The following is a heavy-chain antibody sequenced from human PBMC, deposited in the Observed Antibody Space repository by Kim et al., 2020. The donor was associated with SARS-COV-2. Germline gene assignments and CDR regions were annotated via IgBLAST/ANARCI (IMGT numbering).Heavy chain of an antibody. CDR3: ARGQSLDY. V-gene: IGHV4-31*03. CDR1: GGSIRSGGKF. CDR2: ISYSGNS. J-gene: IGHJ4*02. Sequence: SETLSHTCSVSGGSIRSGGKFWTWIRQHPAKGLEWIGYISYSGNSHYSPSLRSRVSISLQTSENQFSLELTSVTAADTAVYYCARGQSLDYWGQGILVTVSS.